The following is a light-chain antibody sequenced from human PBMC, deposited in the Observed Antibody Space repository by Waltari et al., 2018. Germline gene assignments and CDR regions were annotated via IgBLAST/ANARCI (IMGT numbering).Light chain of an antibody. CDR3: ASWDDSHYV. CDR2: RNN. Sequence: QSVLTQPPSASETPGQRVTISCSGSNANLGSNYLYWYQQHPGTAPKLLIYRNNQRPSGVPDRFSASKSGTSASLAIDGLRSEDEAIYYCASWDDSHYVFGPGTQVTVL. CDR1: NANLGSNY. J-gene: IGLJ1*01. V-gene: IGLV1-47*01.